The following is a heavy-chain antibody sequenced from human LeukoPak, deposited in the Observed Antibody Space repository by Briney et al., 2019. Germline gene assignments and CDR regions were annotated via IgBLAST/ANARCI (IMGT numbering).Heavy chain of an antibody. J-gene: IGHJ4*02. CDR2: IYYSGST. CDR3: ARCGYSGYNDY. V-gene: IGHV4-59*01. Sequence: SETLSPTCTVSGGSISSYYWSWIRQPPGKGLEWIGYIYYSGSTNYNPSLKRRVTISVDTSKNQFSLKLSSVTAADTAVYYCARCGYSGYNDYWGQGTLVTVSS. D-gene: IGHD5-12*01. CDR1: GGSISSYY.